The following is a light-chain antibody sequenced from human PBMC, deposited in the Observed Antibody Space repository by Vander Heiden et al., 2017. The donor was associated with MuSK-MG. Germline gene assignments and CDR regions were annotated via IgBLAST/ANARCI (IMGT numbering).Light chain of an antibody. J-gene: IGKJ4*01. CDR3: QHRYNWPLT. V-gene: IGKV3-11*01. Sequence: IVLTQSPATLSLSPGERVTLSCRASQTIGSYLGWYQQKPGQAPRLLIYDASNRATGIPARFTGSGSGTDFTLTISSLAPEDFAVYYCQHRYNWPLTFGGGTRVEMK. CDR1: QTIGSY. CDR2: DAS.